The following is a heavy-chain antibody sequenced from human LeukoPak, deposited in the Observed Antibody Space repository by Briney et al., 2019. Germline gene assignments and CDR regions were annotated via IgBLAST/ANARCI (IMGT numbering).Heavy chain of an antibody. V-gene: IGHV1-69*05. D-gene: IGHD5-12*01. CDR2: IIPIFGTA. J-gene: IGHJ4*02. CDR1: GGTFSSYA. Sequence: GSSVKVSYKASGGTFSSYAISWVRQAPGQGLEWMGGIIPIFGTANYAQKFQGRVTITTDESTSTAYMELSSLRSEDTAAYYCARGASGYDYWVFDYWGQGTLVTVSS. CDR3: ARGASGYDYWVFDY.